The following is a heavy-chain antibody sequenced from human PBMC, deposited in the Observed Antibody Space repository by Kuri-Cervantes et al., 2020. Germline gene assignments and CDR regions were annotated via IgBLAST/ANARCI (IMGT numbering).Heavy chain of an antibody. CDR3: ARDTDYGDYASFLVFDY. CDR1: GGTFSSHA. Sequence: ASVKVSCKASGGTFSSHAISWVRQAPGQGLEWMGWINTNTGNPTYAQGFKGRFVFSLDTSVSTAYLQISSLKAEDTAVYYCARDTDYGDYASFLVFDYWGQGTLVTVSS. D-gene: IGHD4-17*01. CDR2: INTNTGNP. V-gene: IGHV7-4-1*02. J-gene: IGHJ4*02.